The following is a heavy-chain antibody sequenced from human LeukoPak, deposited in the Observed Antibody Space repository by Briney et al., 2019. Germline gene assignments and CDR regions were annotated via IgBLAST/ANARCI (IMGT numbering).Heavy chain of an antibody. CDR3: GRDLIRGGWRYLYFDY. CDR2: IYTSGST. V-gene: IGHV4-61*02. D-gene: IGHD6-19*01. CDR1: GCSISSGCYY. Sequence: SQTLSLTCTVSGCSISSGCYYWSWIRQPAGKGLEWIGRIYTSGSTNYNPSLKSRVTISVDTSKNQFSLKLSSVTAADTAVYYCGRDLIRGGWRYLYFDYWGQGTLVTVSS. J-gene: IGHJ4*02.